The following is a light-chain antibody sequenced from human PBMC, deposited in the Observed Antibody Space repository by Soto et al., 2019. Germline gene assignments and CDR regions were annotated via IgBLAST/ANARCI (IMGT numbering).Light chain of an antibody. Sequence: QSALTQPPSVSGSPGQSVTISCTGTSSDVGSYNRVSWFRQPPGTAPKLIIYEVSNRPSGVPDRFSGSKSGNTASLTISGLQAEDEADYYCRSFTSSNTLVFGGGTKVTVL. CDR2: EVS. V-gene: IGLV2-18*02. CDR1: SSDVGSYNR. CDR3: RSFTSSNTLV. J-gene: IGLJ2*01.